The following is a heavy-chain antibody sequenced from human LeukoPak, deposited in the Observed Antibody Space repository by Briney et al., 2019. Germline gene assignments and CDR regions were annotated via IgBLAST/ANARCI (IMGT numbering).Heavy chain of an antibody. J-gene: IGHJ6*02. CDR2: INWNGGST. D-gene: IGHD2-2*01. CDR3: AREIVWVVPAATGLDV. V-gene: IGHV3-20*04. Sequence: PGRSLRLSCAASGFTFDDYGMSWVRQAPGKGLEWVSGINWNGGSTGYADSVKGRFTISRDNAKNSLYLQMNSLRAEDTALYYCAREIVWVVPAATGLDVWGQGTTVTVSS. CDR1: GFTFDDYG.